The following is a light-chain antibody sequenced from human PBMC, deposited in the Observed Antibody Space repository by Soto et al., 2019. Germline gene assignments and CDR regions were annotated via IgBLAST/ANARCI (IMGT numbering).Light chain of an antibody. CDR3: QQTYSTPRT. CDR1: QSISSY. Sequence: DIQMTQSPSSLSASVGDRVTITCRASQSISSYLNWYQQKPGKAPKLLIYAASNLQSGVPSRFSGSGSGTDFTLTISSLQAEDFATYYCQQTYSTPRTFGQGTKVEIK. J-gene: IGKJ1*01. CDR2: AAS. V-gene: IGKV1-39*01.